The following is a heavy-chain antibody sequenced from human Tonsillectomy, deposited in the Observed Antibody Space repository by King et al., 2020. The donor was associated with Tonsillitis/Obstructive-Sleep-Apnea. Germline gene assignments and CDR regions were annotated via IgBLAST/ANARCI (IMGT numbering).Heavy chain of an antibody. CDR3: ARGAYSSSWSGYYYYYTDV. J-gene: IGHJ6*03. V-gene: IGHV6-1*01. CDR1: GDSVSSNSAA. CDR2: TYFRSKWYN. D-gene: IGHD6-13*01. Sequence: VQLQQSGPGLVKPSQTLSLTCAISGDSVSSNSAAWNWIRQSPSRGLEWLGRTYFRSKWYNDYAVSVKSRITINPDTSKNQFSLQLNSVTPEDTAVYYCARGAYSSSWSGYYYYYTDVWGKGTAVTVSS.